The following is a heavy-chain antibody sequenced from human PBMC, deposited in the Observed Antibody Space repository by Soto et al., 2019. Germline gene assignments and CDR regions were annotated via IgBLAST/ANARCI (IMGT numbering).Heavy chain of an antibody. J-gene: IGHJ4*02. Sequence: GGSLRLSCATPGFTFSRCDMNWVRQAPGKGLEWVSFISSSASYMYYADPVKGRFTISRDNSKKSLYLQMNSLRADDTAVYYCARECVDTVTSITIPFDYWGQGALVTVSS. CDR2: ISSSASYM. V-gene: IGHV3-21*01. CDR3: ARECVDTVTSITIPFDY. D-gene: IGHD5-12*01. CDR1: GFTFSRCD.